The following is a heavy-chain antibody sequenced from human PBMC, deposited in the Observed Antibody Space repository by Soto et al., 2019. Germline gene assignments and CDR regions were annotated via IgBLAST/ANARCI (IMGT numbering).Heavy chain of an antibody. CDR2: ISSSGSTI. CDR3: ARDQSTAMVPYYYGMDV. J-gene: IGHJ6*01. CDR1: GFTFSSYE. Sequence: GGSLRLSCAASGFTFSSYEMNWVRQAPGKGLERVSYISSSGSTIYYADSVKGRFTISRDNAKNSLYLQMNSLRAEDTAVYYCARDQSTAMVPYYYGMDVWGQGTT. D-gene: IGHD5-18*01. V-gene: IGHV3-48*03.